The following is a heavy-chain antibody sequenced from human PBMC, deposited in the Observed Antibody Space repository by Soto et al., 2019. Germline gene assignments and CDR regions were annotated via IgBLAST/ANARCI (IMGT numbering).Heavy chain of an antibody. J-gene: IGHJ6*02. CDR3: ARNVAVATISWGTYGMDV. Sequence: PGGSLRLSCAASGFTFSSYWMHWVRQAPGEGLVWVSRINSDGSNTTYADSVKGRFTTSRDNAKNTLLLQMNSLRGEETAVYYCARNVAVATISWGTYGMDVWGQGTTVTV. V-gene: IGHV3-74*01. CDR2: INSDGSNT. D-gene: IGHD5-12*01. CDR1: GFTFSSYW.